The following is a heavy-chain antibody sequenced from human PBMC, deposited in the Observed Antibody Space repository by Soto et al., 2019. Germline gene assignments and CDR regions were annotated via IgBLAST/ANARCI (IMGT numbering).Heavy chain of an antibody. J-gene: IGHJ6*02. CDR2: IHTSGST. V-gene: IGHV4-4*07. Sequence: WETLALTCTVSAGSISRDYWSWIRQPAGKGLEWIGRIHTSGSTNYNPSLKSRVTMSIDTSKNQFSLKLSSVTAADTAVYYCARVSNPRGYSGYEYHYYYYYGMDVWGQGTTVTVSS. D-gene: IGHD5-12*01. CDR1: AGSISRDY. CDR3: ARVSNPRGYSGYEYHYYYYYGMDV.